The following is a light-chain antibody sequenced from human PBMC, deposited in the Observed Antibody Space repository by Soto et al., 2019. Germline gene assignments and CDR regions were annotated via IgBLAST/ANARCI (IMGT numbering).Light chain of an antibody. CDR3: FSLTTTSPHV. CDR2: EVN. V-gene: IGLV2-14*01. Sequence: QSARTQPTSLSGSPGQSITISCTGTRSDIGACDYVSWFQQHPGKAPKLMISEVNNRPSGVSNRFSGSKSGKTTYLTISGLQVEDEAEYFCFSLTTTSPHVFGTGPKGTVL. J-gene: IGLJ1*01. CDR1: RSDIGACDY.